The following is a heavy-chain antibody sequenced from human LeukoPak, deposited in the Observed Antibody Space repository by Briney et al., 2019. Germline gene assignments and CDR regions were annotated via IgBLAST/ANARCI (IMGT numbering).Heavy chain of an antibody. CDR2: IYYSGST. V-gene: IGHV4-31*03. CDR1: GDSINSAAYY. D-gene: IGHD3-3*01. Sequence: SETLSLTCTVSGDSINSAAYYWSWIRQHPGKGLEWIGYIYYSGSTSYNPSLQSRVTISIDTSKNQFSLKLSSVTAADTAVYYCARDNDFWSGYYSFDFWGRGTLVTVST. CDR3: ARDNDFWSGYYSFDF. J-gene: IGHJ4*02.